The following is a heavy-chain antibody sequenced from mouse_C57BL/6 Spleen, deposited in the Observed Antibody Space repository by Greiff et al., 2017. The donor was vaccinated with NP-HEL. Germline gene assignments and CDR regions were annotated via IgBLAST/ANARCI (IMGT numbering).Heavy chain of an antibody. D-gene: IGHD1-1*01. Sequence: QVQLQQPGAELVRPGTSVKLSCKASGYTFTSYWMHWVKQRPGQGLEWIGVIDPSDSYTNYNQKFKGKATLTVDTSSSTAYMQLSSLTSEDSAVDYCARGVITTVVNFDVWGTGTTVTVSS. CDR1: GYTFTSYW. CDR3: ARGVITTVVNFDV. V-gene: IGHV1-59*01. CDR2: IDPSDSYT. J-gene: IGHJ1*03.